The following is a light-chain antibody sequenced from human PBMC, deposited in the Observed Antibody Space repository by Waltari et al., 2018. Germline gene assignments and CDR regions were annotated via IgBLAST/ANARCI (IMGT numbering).Light chain of an antibody. J-gene: IGKJ2*01. V-gene: IGKV1-5*03. CDR3: QQYSSDSHS. Sequence: DIQMTQSPSSLSASVGDRVTITCRASQSISTWLAWFQLKPGKAPKLLIYKGSNLESGVPSRFSGSGSGTEFTLTIGSLLPEDFASYYCQQYSSDSHSFGQGTRLEI. CDR2: KGS. CDR1: QSISTW.